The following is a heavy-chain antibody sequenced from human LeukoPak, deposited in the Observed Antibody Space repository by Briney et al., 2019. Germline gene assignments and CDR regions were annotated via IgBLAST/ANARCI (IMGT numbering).Heavy chain of an antibody. Sequence: PGGSLRLSCAASGFLFDSYAMTWVRQTPGKGLEYVSTINAVDANTYYADSVKGRFTVSRDNSKNTLYLQMNSLRADDTAVYYCAKQFLDTNWGPGTLITVSS. D-gene: IGHD5-18*01. V-gene: IGHV3-23*01. CDR2: INAVDANT. CDR1: GFLFDSYA. J-gene: IGHJ4*02. CDR3: AKQFLDTN.